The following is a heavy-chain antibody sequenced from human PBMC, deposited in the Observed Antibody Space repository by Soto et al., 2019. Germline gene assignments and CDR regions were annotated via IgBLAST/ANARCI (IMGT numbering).Heavy chain of an antibody. J-gene: IGHJ6*02. D-gene: IGHD4-17*01. Sequence: EVQLVESGGGLVQPGGSLKLSCAASGFTFSGSAMHWVRQASGKGLEWVGRIRSKANSYATAYAASVKGRFTISRDDSKNTAYLQMNSLKTEDTAVYYCTRHSILGRDYEDYYYGMDVWGQGTTVTVSS. V-gene: IGHV3-73*02. CDR2: IRSKANSYAT. CDR3: TRHSILGRDYEDYYYGMDV. CDR1: GFTFSGSA.